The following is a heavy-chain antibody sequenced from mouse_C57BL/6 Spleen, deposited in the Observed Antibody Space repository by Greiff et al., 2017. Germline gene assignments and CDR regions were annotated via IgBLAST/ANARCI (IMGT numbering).Heavy chain of an antibody. D-gene: IGHD1-3*01. CDR3: ARSSSGFDY. CDR1: GYTFTSYW. V-gene: IGHV1-50*01. Sequence: QVQLQQPGAELVKPGASVKLSCKASGYTFTSYWMQWVKQRPGQGLEWIGEIDPSDSYTNYNQKFKGKATLTVDTSSSTAYMQLSSLTSEDSAVYYWARSSSGFDYWGQGTTLTVSS. CDR2: IDPSDSYT. J-gene: IGHJ2*01.